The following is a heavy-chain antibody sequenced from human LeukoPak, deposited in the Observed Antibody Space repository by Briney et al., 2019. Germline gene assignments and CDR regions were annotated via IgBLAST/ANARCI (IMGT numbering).Heavy chain of an antibody. J-gene: IGHJ6*02. D-gene: IGHD3-9*01. CDR3: ARRGYDILTGAFYGMDV. CDR2: IYHSGST. Sequence: SETLSLTCTVSGGSISSGGYYWSWIRQPPGKGLEWIGYIYHSGSTYYNPSLKSRVTISVDTSKNQFSLKLSSVTAADTAVYYCARRGYDILTGAFYGMDVWGQGTTVTVSS. CDR1: GGSISSGGYY. V-gene: IGHV4-30-2*01.